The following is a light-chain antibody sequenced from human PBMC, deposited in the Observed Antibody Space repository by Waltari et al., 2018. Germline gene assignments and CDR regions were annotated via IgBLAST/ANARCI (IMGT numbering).Light chain of an antibody. V-gene: IGLV2-8*01. CDR3: NSYAGSNTVI. J-gene: IGLJ2*01. CDR2: EVN. Sequence: QSALTQPPSASGSPGQSVTISCTGTRSDVGGYNYVSWYQHHPGKAPKLIIYEVNKRPSGVPDRFSGSKSANTASLTVSGLQTEDEADYYCNSYAGSNTVIFGGGTKLTVL. CDR1: RSDVGGYNY.